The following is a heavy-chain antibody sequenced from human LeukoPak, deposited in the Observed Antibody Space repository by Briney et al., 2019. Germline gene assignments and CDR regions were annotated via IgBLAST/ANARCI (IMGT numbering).Heavy chain of an antibody. CDR3: ARDQVPYRSSVTTPDY. V-gene: IGHV3-30-3*01. CDR2: ISYDGINK. Sequence: GGSLRLSCAASGFXFSDYAIHWGRQAPGKGLEWVALISYDGINKYSPDSLKGRFTISRENSKKTLYLQMCSLTKGDTAVYYCARDQVPYRSSVTTPDYCGQG. J-gene: IGHJ4*02. D-gene: IGHD4-17*01. CDR1: GFXFSDYA.